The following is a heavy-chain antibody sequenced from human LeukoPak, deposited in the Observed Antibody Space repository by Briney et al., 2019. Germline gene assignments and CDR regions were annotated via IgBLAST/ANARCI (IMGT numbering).Heavy chain of an antibody. CDR3: ARDFDWGPDY. CDR2: INGKRGDT. J-gene: IGHJ4*02. V-gene: IGHV1-2*02. CDR1: GFTFTDHY. D-gene: IGHD3-9*01. Sequence: ASVKASCKTSGFTFTDHYFHWVRQAPGQGLEWMGWINGKRGDTNYAQKFQDRVTMTRDTSISTFYIQLSSLTADDMAVYYCARDFDWGPDYWGQGTLVTVSS.